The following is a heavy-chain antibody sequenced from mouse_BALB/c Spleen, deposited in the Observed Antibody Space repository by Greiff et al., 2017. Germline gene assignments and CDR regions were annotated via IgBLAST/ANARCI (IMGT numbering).Heavy chain of an antibody. CDR3: ARSRYDSYAMDY. Sequence: EVHLVASGGGLVQPGGSRKLSCAASGFTFSSFGMHWVRQAPEKGLEWVAYISSGSSTIYYADTVKGRFTISRDNPKNTLFLQMTSLRSEDTAMYYCARSRYDSYAMDYWGQGTSVTVSS. CDR2: ISSGSSTI. CDR1: GFTFSSFG. D-gene: IGHD2-14*01. J-gene: IGHJ4*01. V-gene: IGHV5-17*02.